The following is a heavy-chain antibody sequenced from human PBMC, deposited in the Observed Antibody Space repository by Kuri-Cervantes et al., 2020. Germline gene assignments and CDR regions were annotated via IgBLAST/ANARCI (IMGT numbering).Heavy chain of an antibody. CDR2: MNPNSGNT. V-gene: IGHV1-8*02. CDR1: GYTFNTYH. D-gene: IGHD3-10*01. CDR3: ARGAYGSGSYYLVMGLDY. J-gene: IGHJ4*02. Sequence: ASVKVSCKASGYTFNTYHINWVRQATGQGLEWMGWMNPNSGNTGYAQKFQGRVTMTRNTSIRTAYMELSSLRSEDTAVYYCARGAYGSGSYYLVMGLDYWGQGTLVTVSS.